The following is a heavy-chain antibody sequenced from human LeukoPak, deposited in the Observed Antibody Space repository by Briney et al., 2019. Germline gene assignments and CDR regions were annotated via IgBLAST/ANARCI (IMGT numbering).Heavy chain of an antibody. CDR1: GFTFSSYS. CDR3: ARDLISAAGTDDY. V-gene: IGHV3-48*01. CDR2: ISSGSSTI. Sequence: GGSLRLSCGASGFTFSSYSMNWVRQAPGKGLEWVSYISSGSSTIYYADSVKGRFTISRDDAKNSLYLQMNSLRAEDTAIYYCARDLISAAGTDDYWGQGTLVTVSS. J-gene: IGHJ4*02. D-gene: IGHD6-13*01.